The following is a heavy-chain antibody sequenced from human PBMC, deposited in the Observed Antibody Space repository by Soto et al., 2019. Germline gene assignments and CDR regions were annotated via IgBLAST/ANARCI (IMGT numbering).Heavy chain of an antibody. CDR3: ARDFKSSGWYYYYYYGMDV. CDR2: ISYDGSNK. D-gene: IGHD6-19*01. V-gene: IGHV3-30-3*01. CDR1: GFTFSSYA. Sequence: GLLRLSCAASGFTFSSYAMHWVRQAPGKGLEWVAVISYDGSNKYYADSVKGRFTISRDNSKNTLYLQMNSLRAEDTAVYYCARDFKSSGWYYYYYYGMDVWGQGTTVTVSS. J-gene: IGHJ6*02.